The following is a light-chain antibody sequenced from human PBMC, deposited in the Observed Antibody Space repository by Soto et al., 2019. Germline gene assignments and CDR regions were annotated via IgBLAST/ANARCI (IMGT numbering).Light chain of an antibody. CDR1: QGIDRA. J-gene: IGKJ5*01. CDR2: DAS. Sequence: AIQLTQSPSSLSASVGDRVTIICRASQGIDRALAWYQQKPGKAPKLLTFDASSLETGVPSRFSGSGSGTDFTLTISSLQPEDFATYYCQQFTHYQGTFGQGTRLEIK. CDR3: QQFTHYQGT. V-gene: IGKV1D-13*01.